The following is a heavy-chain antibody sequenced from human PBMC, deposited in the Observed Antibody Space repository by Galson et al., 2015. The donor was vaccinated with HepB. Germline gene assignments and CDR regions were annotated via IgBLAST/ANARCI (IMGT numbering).Heavy chain of an antibody. CDR2: IYSGGST. CDR1: GFTVSSNY. D-gene: IGHD3-10*01. Sequence: SLRLSCAASGFTVSSNYMSWVRQAPGKGLEWVSVIYSGGSTYYADSVKGRFTISRNNSKNTLYLRMNSLRAEDTAVYYCARDSSTIHLYFDLWGRGTLVTVSS. V-gene: IGHV3-66*01. CDR3: ARDSSTIHLYFDL. J-gene: IGHJ2*01.